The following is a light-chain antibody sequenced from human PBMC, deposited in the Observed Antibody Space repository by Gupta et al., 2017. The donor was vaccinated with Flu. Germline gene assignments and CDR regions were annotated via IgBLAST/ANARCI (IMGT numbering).Light chain of an antibody. CDR1: SSDVGAYNY. V-gene: IGLV2-8*01. CDR2: EVN. Sequence: QSALTQPPSASGSPGQSITISCTGTSSDVGAYNYVSWYQQHPGKAPKLMIYEVNKRPAGVPGRFSGSKSGDTASLTVSVLQAEEEADYYCCSNAGNDIYIFGTGTKVTVL. CDR3: CSNAGNDIYI. J-gene: IGLJ1*01.